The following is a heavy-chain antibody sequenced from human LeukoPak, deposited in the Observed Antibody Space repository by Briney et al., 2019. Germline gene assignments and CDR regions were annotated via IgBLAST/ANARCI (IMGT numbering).Heavy chain of an antibody. D-gene: IGHD1-1*01. CDR1: GYTFTGYD. J-gene: IGHJ6*02. V-gene: IGHV1-2*02. Sequence: ASVKVSCKASGYTFTGYDVNWVRQAPGHEVEWMGWINPNSGGTNYAQKFQGRVTMTRDTSISTAYMELSRLRSDDTAVYYCARWRNDGMDVWGQGTTVTVSS. CDR3: ARWRNDGMDV. CDR2: INPNSGGT.